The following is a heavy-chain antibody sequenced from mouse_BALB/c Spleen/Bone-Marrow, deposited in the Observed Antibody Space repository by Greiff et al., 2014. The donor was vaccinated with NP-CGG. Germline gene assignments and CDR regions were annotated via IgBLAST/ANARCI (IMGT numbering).Heavy chain of an antibody. CDR1: GFTFNTYA. Sequence: EVMLVESGGGLVQPKGSLKLSCAASGFTFNTYAMHWVCQAPGKGLEWVARIRSKSNNYATYYADSVKDRFTISRDDSQSMLYLQMNNLKTEDKAMYYCVRQDYGRGFAHWGQGNLVTVSA. CDR2: IRSKSNNYAT. V-gene: IGHV10-3*03. J-gene: IGHJ3*01. D-gene: IGHD1-1*01. CDR3: VRQDYGRGFAH.